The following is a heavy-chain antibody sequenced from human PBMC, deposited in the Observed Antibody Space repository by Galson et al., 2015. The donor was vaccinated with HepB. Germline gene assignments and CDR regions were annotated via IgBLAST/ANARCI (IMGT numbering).Heavy chain of an antibody. CDR2: ISYDASHE. V-gene: IGHV3-30*18. J-gene: IGHJ4*02. Sequence: SLRLSCAASGFTFSLYSMHWVRQAPGKGLEWVAVISYDASHEYYVDSVKGRFTISRDNSRSTLDLQMNSLRGDDTAVYYCAKGWATFGVATPLDFWGQGTLVTVSS. CDR3: AKGWATFGVATPLDF. CDR1: GFTFSLYS. D-gene: IGHD3-3*01.